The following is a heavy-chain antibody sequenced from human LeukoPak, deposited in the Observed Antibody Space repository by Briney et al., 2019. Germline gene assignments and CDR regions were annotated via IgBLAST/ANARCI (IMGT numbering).Heavy chain of an antibody. CDR3: VRDLGVDTSMIFFDY. D-gene: IGHD5-18*01. V-gene: IGHV1-18*01. Sequence: ASVKVSCKASGYTFTSFGNSWVRQAPGQGLEWMGWISAYNGNTKSAQKFQGRVMMTTDTSTNTAYMELRSLRSDDTAVFYCVRDLGVDTSMIFFDYWGQGTLVTVSS. CDR1: GYTFTSFG. CDR2: ISAYNGNT. J-gene: IGHJ4*02.